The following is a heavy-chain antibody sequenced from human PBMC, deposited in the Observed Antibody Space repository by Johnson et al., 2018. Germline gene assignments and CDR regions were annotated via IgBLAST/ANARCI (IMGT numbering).Heavy chain of an antibody. CDR2: IYYRGGS. V-gene: IGHV4-59*01. CDR1: GGSINSYY. Sequence: QVQLQESGPGLVKPSEPLSLTCTVSGGSINSYYWSWIRQPPGKGLEWIGYIYYRGGSNYNPSLKSRVTISVDTSKNQFSLRLSSVTAADTALYYCAGGHPYDAFGIWGQGTMVTVSS. J-gene: IGHJ3*02. CDR3: AGGHPYDAFGI. D-gene: IGHD6-25*01.